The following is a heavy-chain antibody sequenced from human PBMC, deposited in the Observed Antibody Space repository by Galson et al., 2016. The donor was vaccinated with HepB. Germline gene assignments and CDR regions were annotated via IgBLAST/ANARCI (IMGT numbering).Heavy chain of an antibody. Sequence: ETLSLTCADYSGSFSGYYWSWIRQPPGKGLEWIGEVSHSGSTNYNPSPKSRVPISRGTSENQFYLRLNSVTAADTAVYYCARRGAIRFLANNWFESWGQGSLVTVSS. D-gene: IGHD3-3*01. V-gene: IGHV4-34*01. CDR3: ARRGAIRFLANNWFES. CDR2: VSHSGST. J-gene: IGHJ5*01. CDR1: SGSFSGYY.